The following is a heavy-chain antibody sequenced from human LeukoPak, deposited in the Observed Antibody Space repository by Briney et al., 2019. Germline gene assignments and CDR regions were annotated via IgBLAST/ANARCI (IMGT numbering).Heavy chain of an antibody. V-gene: IGHV3-48*03. D-gene: IGHD2-2*02. CDR3: ARAPMVVVPAAISGGY. Sequence: PGGSLRLSCAASGFTFSSYEMNWVRQAPGKGLEWVSYISSSGSTIYYADSVKGRFTISRDNAKNSLYLQMNSLRAEDTAVYYCARAPMVVVPAAISGGYWGQGTLVTVSS. J-gene: IGHJ4*02. CDR1: GFTFSSYE. CDR2: ISSSGSTI.